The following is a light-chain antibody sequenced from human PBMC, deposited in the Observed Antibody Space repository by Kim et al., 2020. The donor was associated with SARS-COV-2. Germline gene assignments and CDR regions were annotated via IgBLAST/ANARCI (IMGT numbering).Light chain of an antibody. CDR3: GSYAGSNNYV. CDR2: EVR. J-gene: IGLJ1*01. CDR1: SSDIGGYDY. V-gene: IGLV2-8*01. Sequence: GQSVTISCTGTSSDIGGYDYVSWYQQHPGKAPNLTIYEVRKRPSGVPDRFSGSKSGNTASLTVAGLQAEDEADYYCGSYAGSNNYVFGTGTKVTVL.